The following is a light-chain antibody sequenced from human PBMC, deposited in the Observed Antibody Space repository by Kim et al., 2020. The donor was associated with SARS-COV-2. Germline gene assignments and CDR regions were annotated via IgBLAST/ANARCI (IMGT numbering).Light chain of an antibody. CDR2: YNT. J-gene: IGLJ2*01. Sequence: SYELTQPPSVSVAPGKTAQITCGGNNIGSRHVHWYQQKPGQPPVLVIYYNTDRPSGIPERFSGSNSGNTATLTISRVEAGDEADYYCQVWDSSGDHVVFNGGTQLTVL. CDR1: NIGSRH. CDR3: QVWDSSGDHVV. V-gene: IGLV3-21*04.